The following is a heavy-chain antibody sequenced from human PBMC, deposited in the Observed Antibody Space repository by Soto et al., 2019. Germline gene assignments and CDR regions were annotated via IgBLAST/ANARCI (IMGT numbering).Heavy chain of an antibody. CDR2: ISGSGGST. V-gene: IGHV3-23*01. D-gene: IGHD2-2*02. Sequence: KGQEWVSDISGSGGSTCYADSVKGRFTISRDNSKNTLYLQMNSLRAEDTAVYYCVFFFQAEDGIRDTVPVSAFLMNRSSDL. CDR3: VFFFQAEDGIRDTVPVSAFLMNRSSDL. J-gene: IGHJ2*01.